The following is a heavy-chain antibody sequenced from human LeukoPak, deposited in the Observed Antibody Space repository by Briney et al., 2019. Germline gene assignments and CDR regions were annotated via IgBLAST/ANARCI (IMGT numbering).Heavy chain of an antibody. Sequence: GGSLRLSCSASGFTFSSYAMHWVRQAPGKGLEYVSAISSNGGSTYYADSVQGRFTISRDNSKNTLCLQMNSLRAEDTAVYYCAKDSRAVAGQYYFDYWGQGTLVTVSS. D-gene: IGHD6-19*01. CDR3: AKDSRAVAGQYYFDY. CDR1: GFTFSSYA. V-gene: IGHV3-64*04. CDR2: ISSNGGST. J-gene: IGHJ4*02.